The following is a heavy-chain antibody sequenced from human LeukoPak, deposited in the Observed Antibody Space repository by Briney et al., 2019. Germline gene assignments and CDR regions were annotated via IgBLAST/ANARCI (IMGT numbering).Heavy chain of an antibody. CDR2: MNPNSGNT. V-gene: IGHV1-8*01. Sequence: ASVKVSCKASGYTFTSYDINWVRQATRQGLEWMGWMNPNSGNTGYAQKFQGRVTMTRNTSISTAYMELSSLRSEDTAVYYCARGRAGIAARSRSYYFDYWGQGTLVTVSS. J-gene: IGHJ4*02. CDR1: GYTFTSYD. D-gene: IGHD6-6*01. CDR3: ARGRAGIAARSRSYYFDY.